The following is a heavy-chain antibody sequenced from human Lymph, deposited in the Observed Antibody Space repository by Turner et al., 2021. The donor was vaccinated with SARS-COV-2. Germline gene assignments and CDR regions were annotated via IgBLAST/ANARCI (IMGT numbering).Heavy chain of an antibody. CDR1: GFTSSSYA. J-gene: IGHJ5*02. Sequence: EVQLLESGGGLVQPGGSLRLSCAASGFTSSSYAMSWVRQAPGKGLEWVSAISGSGGSTYYADSVKGRFTISRDNSKNTLYLQMNSLRAEDTAVYYCANLYSSSAAGDPWGQGTLVTVSS. D-gene: IGHD6-6*01. CDR2: ISGSGGST. CDR3: ANLYSSSAAGDP. V-gene: IGHV3-23*01.